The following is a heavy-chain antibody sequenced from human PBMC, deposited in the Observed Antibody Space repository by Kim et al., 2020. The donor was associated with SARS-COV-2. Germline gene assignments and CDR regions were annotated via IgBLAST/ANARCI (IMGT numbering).Heavy chain of an antibody. CDR1: GGTFSSYA. CDR3: ARGRKRWELLGGWFDP. Sequence: SVKVSCKASGGTFSSYAISWVRQAPGQGLEWMGGIIPIFGTANYAQKFQGRVTITADESTSTAYMELSSLRSEDTAVYYCARGRKRWELLGGWFDPWGQGTLVTVSS. J-gene: IGHJ5*02. D-gene: IGHD1-26*01. V-gene: IGHV1-69*13. CDR2: IIPIFGTA.